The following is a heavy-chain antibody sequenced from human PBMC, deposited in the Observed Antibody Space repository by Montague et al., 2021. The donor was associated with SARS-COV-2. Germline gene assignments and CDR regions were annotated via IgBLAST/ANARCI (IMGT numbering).Heavy chain of an antibody. CDR1: GGSISSSGYY. D-gene: IGHD3-22*01. V-gene: IGHV4-39*01. J-gene: IGHJ3*02. CDR2: IYYSGST. Sequence: SETLSLTCTVSGGSISSSGYYWGWIRQPPGKGLEWIGSIYYSGSTYYNPSLKSRVTISVDTSKNQFSLKLSSVTAADTAVYYCARSPTSYYYDSKAAPATPDAFDIRGQGTMVTVSS. CDR3: ARSPTSYYYDSKAAPATPDAFDI.